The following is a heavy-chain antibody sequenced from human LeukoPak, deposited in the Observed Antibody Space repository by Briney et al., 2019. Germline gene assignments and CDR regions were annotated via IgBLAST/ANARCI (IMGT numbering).Heavy chain of an antibody. V-gene: IGHV3-9*01. CDR1: GFTFDNYA. J-gene: IGHJ3*02. Sequence: PGGSLRLSCAASGFTFDNYAMHWVRQTPGKGLEWVSYISWNSGLKGYADSVKGRFTISRDNAKNSLVLQMNSLTTEDTALYYCAKLGGSFDIWGQGTMVVVSS. D-gene: IGHD3-16*01. CDR3: AKLGGSFDI. CDR2: ISWNSGLK.